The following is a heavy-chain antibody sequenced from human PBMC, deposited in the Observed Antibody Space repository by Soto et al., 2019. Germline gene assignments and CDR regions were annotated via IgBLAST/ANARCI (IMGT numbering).Heavy chain of an antibody. J-gene: IGHJ3*02. CDR1: GYTFTHYA. CDR2: INTGNGNT. CDR3: ARQGDSRVLRDTFDM. D-gene: IGHD2-8*01. V-gene: IGHV1-3*04. Sequence: QVQLVQSGAEVKQPGASVKVSCKSSGYTFTHYAMHWVRQAPGQGLEWLGWINTGNGNTVFSQKFQGRVSITMDTSASTTYVELSSLISEDTAVYYCARQGDSRVLRDTFDMWGQGTVVTVAS.